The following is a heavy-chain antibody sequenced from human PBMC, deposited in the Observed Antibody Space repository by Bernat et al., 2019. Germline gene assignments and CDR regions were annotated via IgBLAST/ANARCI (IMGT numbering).Heavy chain of an antibody. CDR2: IYYSGST. V-gene: IGHV4-31*03. J-gene: IGHJ2*01. CDR1: GGSISSGGYY. CDR3: ASNNGGYCSGGSCYAVAYGYFDL. Sequence: QVQLQESGPGLVKPSQTLSLTCTVSGGSISSGGYYWSWIRQHPGKGLEWIGYIYYSGSTYYNPSLKSRVTISVDTSKNQFSLKLSSVTAADTAVYYCASNNGGYCSGGSCYAVAYGYFDLWGRGTLVTVSS. D-gene: IGHD2-15*01.